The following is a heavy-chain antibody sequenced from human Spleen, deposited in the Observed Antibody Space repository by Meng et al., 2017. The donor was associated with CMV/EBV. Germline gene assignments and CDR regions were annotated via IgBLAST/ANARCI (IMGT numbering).Heavy chain of an antibody. V-gene: IGHV4-59*01. J-gene: IGHJ4*02. CDR2: ISYSGSA. CDR1: GGSINYYY. D-gene: IGHD1-1*01. CDR3: ARFWTTRALFDY. Sequence: SETLSLTCTVSGGSINYYYWSWIRQTPGKGLEWIATISYSGSANYDPSLKSRLSMSVDTSKNQFSLKLSSVSAADTAVYYCARFWTTRALFDYWGQGTLVTVSS.